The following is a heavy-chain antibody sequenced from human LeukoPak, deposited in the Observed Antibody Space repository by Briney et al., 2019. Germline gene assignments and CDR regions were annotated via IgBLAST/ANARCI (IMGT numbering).Heavy chain of an antibody. CDR1: GGSISSYY. V-gene: IGHV4-4*07. J-gene: IGHJ5*02. CDR2: IYTSGST. Sequence: PSETLSLTCTVSGGSISSYYWSWIRQPAGKGLEWIGRIYTSGSTNYNPSLKSRVTISVNTSKNQFSLKLNSVTAADTAVYYCARGIYDILSGYHGWFDPWGQGTLVTVSS. D-gene: IGHD3-9*01. CDR3: ARGIYDILSGYHGWFDP.